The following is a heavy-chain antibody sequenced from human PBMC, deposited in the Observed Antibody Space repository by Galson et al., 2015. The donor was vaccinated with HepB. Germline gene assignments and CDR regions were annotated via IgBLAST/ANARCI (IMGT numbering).Heavy chain of an antibody. CDR2: ISGSGGST. D-gene: IGHD1-26*01. CDR1: GFTFSSYA. Sequence: SLRLSCAASGFTFSSYAMSWVRQAPGKGLEWVSAISGSGGSTYYADSVKGRFTISRDNSKNTLYLQMNSLRAEDTAVYYCAKDRRWELISNWFDPWGQGTLVTVSS. CDR3: AKDRRWELISNWFDP. V-gene: IGHV3-23*01. J-gene: IGHJ5*02.